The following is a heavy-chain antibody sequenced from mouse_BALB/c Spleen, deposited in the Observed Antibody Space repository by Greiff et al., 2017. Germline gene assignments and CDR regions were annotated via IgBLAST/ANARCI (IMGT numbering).Heavy chain of an antibody. CDR1: GFSLTSYG. CDR3: AGVYSMTTAGCFAY. Sequence: QVQLKESGPGLVAPSQSLSITCTASGFSLTSYGVHWVRQPPGKGLEWLGVIWAGGSTNYNSANMSRLSISKDNTKTEVFLKMNSLQTDDTAMYYCAGVYSMTTAGCFAYWGQGTLVTVSA. CDR2: IWAGGST. V-gene: IGHV2-9*02. D-gene: IGHD1-1*01. J-gene: IGHJ3*01.